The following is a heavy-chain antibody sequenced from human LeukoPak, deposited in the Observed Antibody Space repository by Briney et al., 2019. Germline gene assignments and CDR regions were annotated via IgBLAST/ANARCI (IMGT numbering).Heavy chain of an antibody. J-gene: IGHJ6*03. D-gene: IGHD3-22*01. Sequence: SETLSLTCTVSGGSISSYYWSWIRQPPGKELEWIGYIYYSRSTNYNPSLKSRVTISVDTSKNQFSLKLSSVTAADTAVYYCARGGYYAPYYYYMDVWGKGTTVTVSS. CDR3: ARGGYYAPYYYYMDV. CDR1: GGSISSYY. V-gene: IGHV4-59*01. CDR2: IYYSRST.